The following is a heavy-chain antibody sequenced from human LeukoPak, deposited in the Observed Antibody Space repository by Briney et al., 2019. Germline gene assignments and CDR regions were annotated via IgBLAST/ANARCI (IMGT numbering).Heavy chain of an antibody. D-gene: IGHD1-26*01. Sequence: SETLSLTCSVSGGSISNYYWSWIRQSPGKGPEWIGYIYNSGSTNYNPSLKSRVTISLDTSKKQFSLKLTSVTAADTAVYYCARHEVGATAYFDYWGQGTLVTVSS. CDR3: ARHEVGATAYFDY. CDR1: GGSISNYY. CDR2: IYNSGST. V-gene: IGHV4-59*01. J-gene: IGHJ4*02.